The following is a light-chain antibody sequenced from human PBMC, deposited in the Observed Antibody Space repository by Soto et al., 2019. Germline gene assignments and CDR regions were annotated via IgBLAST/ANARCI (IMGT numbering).Light chain of an antibody. Sequence: DIQMTQSPSSLSASLVDRVTITCRASQSISSYLNWYQQKPGKAPKLLIYAASSLQSGVPSRFSGSGSGTDLTLTISSLQPEDFATYYCQQSYSTPITFGQGTRL. CDR3: QQSYSTPIT. CDR1: QSISSY. V-gene: IGKV1-39*01. CDR2: AAS. J-gene: IGKJ5*01.